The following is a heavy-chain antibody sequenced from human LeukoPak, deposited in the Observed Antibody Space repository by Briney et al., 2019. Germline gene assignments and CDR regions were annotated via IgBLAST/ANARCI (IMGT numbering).Heavy chain of an antibody. CDR2: ISGSGGST. V-gene: IGHV3-23*01. J-gene: IGHJ4*02. Sequence: GGSLRLSYAAYGFTFSSYAMSWVRQAPGKGLEWVSAISGSGGSTYYADSVKGRFTISRDDSKNTLYLQMNSLRAEDTAVYYCAKEIDVWGSYRPFDYWGQGTLVTVSS. CDR3: AKEIDVWGSYRPFDY. D-gene: IGHD3-16*02. CDR1: GFTFSSYA.